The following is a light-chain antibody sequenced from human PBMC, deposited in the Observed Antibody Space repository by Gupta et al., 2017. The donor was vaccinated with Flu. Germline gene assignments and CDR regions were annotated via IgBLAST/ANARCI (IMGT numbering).Light chain of an antibody. CDR3: QQYRSYPWT. J-gene: IGKJ1*01. Sequence: PSTLSASVGDRVTITCRASQSSDSWLAWYQQKPGKAPKLLIYKASNLESGVPSRFSGSGSGTEFTLTISILHPDDFATYYCQQYRSYPWTFGPGTTVEIQ. CDR1: QSSDSW. CDR2: KAS. V-gene: IGKV1-5*03.